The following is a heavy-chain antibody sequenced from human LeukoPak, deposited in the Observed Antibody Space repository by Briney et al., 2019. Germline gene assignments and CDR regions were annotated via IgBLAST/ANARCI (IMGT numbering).Heavy chain of an antibody. CDR3: ARDGPSSSYDY. Sequence: GSLRLSCAASGFTFSSYSMNWVRQAPGKGLEWVSSISSSSSYIYYADSVKGRFTISRDNAKNSLYLQRNSLRAEDTAVYYCARDGPSSSYDYWGQGTLVTVSS. CDR1: GFTFSSYS. J-gene: IGHJ4*02. D-gene: IGHD6-13*01. V-gene: IGHV3-21*01. CDR2: ISSSSSYI.